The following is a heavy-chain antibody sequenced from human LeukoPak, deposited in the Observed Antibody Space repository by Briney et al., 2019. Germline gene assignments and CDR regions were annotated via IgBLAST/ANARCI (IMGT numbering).Heavy chain of an antibody. CDR3: AKDLWLYYYDSSGYYCLDY. J-gene: IGHJ4*02. Sequence: GGALRLSCAASGFIFSSYGMHWVRPAPGKGLGGGAFFRYDGSNKYYADSVKGRFTISRDNSKNTLYLQMNSLRAEDTAVYYCAKDLWLYYYDSSGYYCLDYWGQGTLVTVSS. CDR1: GFIFSSYG. CDR2: FRYDGSNK. D-gene: IGHD3-22*01. V-gene: IGHV3-30*02.